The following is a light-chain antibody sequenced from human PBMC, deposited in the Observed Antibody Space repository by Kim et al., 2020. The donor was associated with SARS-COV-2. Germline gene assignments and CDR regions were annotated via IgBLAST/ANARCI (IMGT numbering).Light chain of an antibody. CDR2: DTF. Sequence: PGERATLSCRASQSITSNLAWYRQKLGQPPRLLIYDTFTRATGIPARFSGSGSGTDFTLTISSLEPEDFAVYYCQHRSDWPRSLTFGGGTKVDIK. CDR3: QHRSDWPRSLT. J-gene: IGKJ4*01. CDR1: QSITSN. V-gene: IGKV3-11*01.